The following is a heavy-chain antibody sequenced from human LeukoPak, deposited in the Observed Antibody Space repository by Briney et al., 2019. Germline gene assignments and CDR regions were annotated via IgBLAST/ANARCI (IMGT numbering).Heavy chain of an antibody. CDR1: GDSVSSNSAA. CDR3: ASSRLTTAAGSYYYYMDV. D-gene: IGHD6-13*01. Sequence: TSRTLSLTCAISGDSVSSNSAAWNWSRQSPSRGLEWLGRTYYRHKWYNDYAVSVKSRIHINPDTSKKQFSLQLNSVTPEDTAVYYCASSRLTTAAGSYYYYMDVWGKGTTVTVSS. V-gene: IGHV6-1*01. CDR2: TYYRHKWYN. J-gene: IGHJ6*03.